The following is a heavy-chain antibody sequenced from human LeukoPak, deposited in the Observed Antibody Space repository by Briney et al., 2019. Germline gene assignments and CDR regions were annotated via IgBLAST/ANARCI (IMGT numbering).Heavy chain of an antibody. CDR2: IYHSGST. Sequence: SQTLSLTCTVSGGSISSGGYYWSWIRQPPGEGLKWIGYIYHSGSTYYNPSLKSRVTISVDRSKNQFSLKLSSVTAADTAVYYCARGGSSGRFDYWGQGTLVTVSS. V-gene: IGHV4-30-2*01. CDR3: ARGGSSGRFDY. CDR1: GGSISSGGYY. D-gene: IGHD6-19*01. J-gene: IGHJ4*02.